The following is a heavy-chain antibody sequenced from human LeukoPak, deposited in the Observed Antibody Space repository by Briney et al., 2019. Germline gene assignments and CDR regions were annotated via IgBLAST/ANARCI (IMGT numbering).Heavy chain of an antibody. CDR1: EFSVGSNY. CDR2: IYSGGST. D-gene: IGHD2-21*01. CDR3: ARDVEGGVFDI. J-gene: IGHJ3*02. Sequence: GGSLRLSCAASEFSVGSNYMTWVRQAPGKGLEWVSLIYSGGSTYYADSVKGGFTISRDNSKNSLYLQMNSLRAEDTAVYYCARDVEGGVFDIWGPGTMVSVSS. V-gene: IGHV3-66*01.